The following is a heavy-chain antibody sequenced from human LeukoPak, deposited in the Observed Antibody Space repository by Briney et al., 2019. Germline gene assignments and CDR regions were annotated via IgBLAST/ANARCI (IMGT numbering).Heavy chain of an antibody. CDR3: ARDPGGNWGY. J-gene: IGHJ4*02. V-gene: IGHV3-66*01. CDR1: GFTVSSNY. Sequence: GGSLRLSCAASGFTVSSNYMSWVREAPGEGLEWVSVIYSGGSTYYADSVKGRFTISRDNSKNTLYLQMNSLRAEDTAVYYCARDPGGNWGYWGQGTLVTVSS. D-gene: IGHD7-27*01. CDR2: IYSGGST.